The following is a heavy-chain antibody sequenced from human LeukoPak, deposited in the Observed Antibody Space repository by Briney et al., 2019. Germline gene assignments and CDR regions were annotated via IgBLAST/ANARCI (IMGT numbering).Heavy chain of an antibody. Sequence: GGSLRLSCAASGFTVSSNYMSWVRQAPGKGLEWVSVIYSGGSTYYADSVKGRFTISRDNSKNTLYLQMNSLRAEDTAVYYCAKEAARRDGYNDDAFDIWGQGTMVTVSS. V-gene: IGHV3-53*01. CDR1: GFTVSSNY. CDR3: AKEAARRDGYNDDAFDI. J-gene: IGHJ3*02. D-gene: IGHD5-24*01. CDR2: IYSGGST.